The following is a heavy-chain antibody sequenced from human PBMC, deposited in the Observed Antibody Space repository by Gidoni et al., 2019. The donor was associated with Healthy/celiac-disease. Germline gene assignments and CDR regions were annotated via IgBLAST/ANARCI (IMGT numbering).Heavy chain of an antibody. J-gene: IGHJ4*02. Sequence: QLQLQASGPGLVTPSETLSLPCTFSGCSISSSSYSWGWIRQPPGKGLEWIGSIYYSGSTYYNPSLKSRGTISVDTSKNQFSLKLSSVTAADTDVYYCASSSSYGYYFDYWGQGTLVTVSS. D-gene: IGHD6-6*01. CDR1: GCSISSSSYS. CDR3: ASSSSYGYYFDY. V-gene: IGHV4-39*01. CDR2: IYYSGST.